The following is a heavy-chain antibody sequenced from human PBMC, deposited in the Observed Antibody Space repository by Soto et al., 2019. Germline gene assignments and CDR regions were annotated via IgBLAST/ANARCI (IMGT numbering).Heavy chain of an antibody. CDR2: IYPGDSDT. D-gene: IGHD4-4*01. CDR3: ATMTTVTKYYYYYGMDV. Sequence: PGESLKISCKGSGYSFTSYWIGWVRQMPGKGLEWMGIIYPGDSDTRYSPSFQGQVTISADKSISTAYLQWSSLKASDTAMYYCATMTTVTKYYYYYGMDVWGQGTTVTVSS. J-gene: IGHJ6*02. CDR1: GYSFTSYW. V-gene: IGHV5-51*01.